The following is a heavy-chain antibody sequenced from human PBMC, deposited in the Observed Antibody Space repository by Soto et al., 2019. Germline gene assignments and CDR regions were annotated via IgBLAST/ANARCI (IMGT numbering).Heavy chain of an antibody. J-gene: IGHJ4*02. CDR3: AQGYCSSTSCYWDY. CDR1: GFTFSSYA. CDR2: ISGSGGST. V-gene: IGHV3-23*01. Sequence: LRLSCAASGFTFSSYAMSWVRQAPGKGLEWVSAISGSGGSTYYADSVKGRFTISRDNSKNTLYLQMNSLRAEDTAVYYCAQGYCSSTSCYWDYWGQGTLVTVSS. D-gene: IGHD2-2*01.